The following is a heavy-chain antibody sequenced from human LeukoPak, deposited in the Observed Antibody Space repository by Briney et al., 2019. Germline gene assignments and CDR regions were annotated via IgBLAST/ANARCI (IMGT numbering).Heavy chain of an antibody. V-gene: IGHV3-30*18. CDR1: GFTFSSYG. Sequence: PGGSLRLSCAASGFTFSSYGMHWVRQAPGKGLEWVAVISYDGSNKYYADSVKGRFTISRDNSKNTLYLQMNSLRAEDTAVYFCAKPIAARYYFDYWGQGTLVTVSS. D-gene: IGHD6-6*01. J-gene: IGHJ4*02. CDR3: AKPIAARYYFDY. CDR2: ISYDGSNK.